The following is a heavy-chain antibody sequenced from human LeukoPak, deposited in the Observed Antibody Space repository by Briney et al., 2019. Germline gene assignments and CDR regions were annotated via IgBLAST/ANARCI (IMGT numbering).Heavy chain of an antibody. CDR2: MDPNTGNT. Sequence: ASVRVSCKASASTFISYDINWVRQATGQGLEWMGWMDPNTGNTGCAQKFQGRVTMTRNTSITIAYMELSSLTSEDTAVYYCTRATRSTSYYDFWGQGTLVLVSS. D-gene: IGHD6-13*01. J-gene: IGHJ4*01. CDR1: ASTFISYD. V-gene: IGHV1-8*01. CDR3: TRATRSTSYYDF.